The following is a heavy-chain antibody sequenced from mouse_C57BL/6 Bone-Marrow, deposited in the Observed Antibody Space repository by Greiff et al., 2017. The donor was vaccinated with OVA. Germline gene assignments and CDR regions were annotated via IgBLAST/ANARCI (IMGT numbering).Heavy chain of an antibody. D-gene: IGHD2-4*01. J-gene: IGHJ2*01. CDR2: IYPGSGNT. Sequence: QVQLKESGPELVKPGASVKISCKASGYSFTSYYIHWVKQRPGQGLEWIGWIYPGSGNTKYNEKFKGKATLTADTSSSTAYMQLSSLTSEDSAVYYCARWGDYDGFDYWGQGTTLTVSS. CDR3: ARWGDYDGFDY. V-gene: IGHV1-66*01. CDR1: GYSFTSYY.